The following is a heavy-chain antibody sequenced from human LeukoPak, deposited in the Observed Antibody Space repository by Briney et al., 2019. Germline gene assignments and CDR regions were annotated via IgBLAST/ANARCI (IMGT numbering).Heavy chain of an antibody. Sequence: PGASLRLSCAASGFTVSSYAMSWVRQAPGKGLEWVSAISGSGGSTYYADSVKGRFTISRDNSKNTLYLQVNSLRAEDTAVYYCAKDRDIVVVPRWFDPWGQGTLVTVSS. J-gene: IGHJ5*02. CDR3: AKDRDIVVVPRWFDP. CDR2: ISGSGGST. CDR1: GFTVSSYA. V-gene: IGHV3-23*01. D-gene: IGHD2-2*01.